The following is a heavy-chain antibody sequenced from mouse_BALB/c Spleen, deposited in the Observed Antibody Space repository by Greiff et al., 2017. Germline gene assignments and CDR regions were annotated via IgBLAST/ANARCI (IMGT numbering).Heavy chain of an antibody. D-gene: IGHD2-3*01. J-gene: IGHJ2*01. V-gene: IGHV1S81*02. Sequence: QVQLQQPGAELVKPGASVKLSCKASGYTFTSYWMHWVKQRPGQGLEWIGEINPSNGRTNYNEKFKSKATLTVDKSSSTAYMQLSSLTSEDSAVYYCAAYDGYYVDYFDYWGQGTTLTVSS. CDR2: INPSNGRT. CDR3: AAYDGYYVDYFDY. CDR1: GYTFTSYW.